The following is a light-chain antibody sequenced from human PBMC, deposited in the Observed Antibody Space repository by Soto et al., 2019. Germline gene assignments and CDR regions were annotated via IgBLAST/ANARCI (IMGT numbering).Light chain of an antibody. CDR2: GAS. J-gene: IGKJ2*01. CDR3: QQYSSSPPKYT. V-gene: IGKV3-20*01. CDR1: QSVSSSS. Sequence: EIVLTQSPGTLSLSPGERATLSCRSSQSVSSSSLAWYQQKPGQAPRLLIYGASSRATGIPDRFSGSGSGTDFTLTISRLDPEDFAVYYCQQYSSSPPKYTFGQGTKLEIK.